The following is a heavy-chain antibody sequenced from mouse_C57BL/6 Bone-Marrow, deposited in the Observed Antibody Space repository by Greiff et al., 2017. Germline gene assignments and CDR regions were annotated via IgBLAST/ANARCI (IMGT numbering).Heavy chain of an antibody. CDR1: GFTFSSYA. CDR3: AREGYSNFDY. D-gene: IGHD2-5*01. CDR2: ISDGGSYT. Sequence: EVMLVESGGGLVKPGGSLKLSCAASGFTFSSYAMSWVRQTPEKRLEWVATISDGGSYTYYPDNVKGRFTISRDNAKNNLYLQMSHLKSEDTAMYYCAREGYSNFDYWGQGTTLTVSS. V-gene: IGHV5-4*01. J-gene: IGHJ2*01.